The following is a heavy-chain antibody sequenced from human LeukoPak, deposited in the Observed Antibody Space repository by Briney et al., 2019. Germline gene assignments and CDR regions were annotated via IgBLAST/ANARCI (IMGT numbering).Heavy chain of an antibody. V-gene: IGHV1-18*01. CDR2: ISTYNGNT. Sequence: GASVKVSCKTSGYTFTSYGISWVRQAPGQGLEWMGWISTYNGNTNYAQKFQGRVTITADESASTAYMELGSLRSEDTAVYYCASRSCGGDCYSSYYYYYGMDVWGQGTTVTVSS. CDR3: ASRSCGGDCYSSYYYYYGMDV. J-gene: IGHJ6*02. CDR1: GYTFTSYG. D-gene: IGHD2-21*02.